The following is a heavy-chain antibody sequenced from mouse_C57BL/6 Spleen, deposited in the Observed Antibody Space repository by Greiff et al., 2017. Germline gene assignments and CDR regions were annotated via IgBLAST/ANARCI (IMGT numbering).Heavy chain of an antibody. J-gene: IGHJ1*03. D-gene: IGHD1-1*01. V-gene: IGHV2-9-1*01. CDR2: IWTGGGT. CDR3: GRVYYGSSDWYFDV. CDR1: GFSLTSYA. Sequence: VQLQQSGPGLVAPSQSLSITCTVSGFSLTSYAISWVRQPPGKGLEWLGVIWTGGGTNYNSALKSRLSISKDNSKSQVFLEMNSLQTDDTARYYCGRVYYGSSDWYFDVWGTGTTVTVSS.